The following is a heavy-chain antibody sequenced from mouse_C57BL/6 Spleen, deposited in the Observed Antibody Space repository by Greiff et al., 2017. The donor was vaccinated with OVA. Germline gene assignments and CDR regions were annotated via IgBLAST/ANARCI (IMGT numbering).Heavy chain of an antibody. CDR2: IHPNSGST. J-gene: IGHJ2*01. D-gene: IGHD2-4*01. Sequence: QVQLQQPGAELVKPGASVKLSCKASGYTFTSYWLYWVKQRPGQGLEWIGMIHPNSGSTNYNEKFKSKATLTVDKSSSTAYMQLSSLTSEDSAVYYGARCYDDYDGRGKNYFDYWGQGTTLTVSS. CDR3: ARCYDDYDGRGKNYFDY. V-gene: IGHV1-64*01. CDR1: GYTFTSYW.